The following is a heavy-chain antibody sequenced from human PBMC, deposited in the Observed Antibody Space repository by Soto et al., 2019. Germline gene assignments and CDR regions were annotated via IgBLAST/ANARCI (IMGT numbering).Heavy chain of an antibody. J-gene: IGHJ5*02. CDR1: GYTFTSYA. CDR2: INAGNGNT. CDR3: ARALGIAAAGTNWFDP. Sequence: GASVKVSCKASGYTFTSYAMHWVRQAPGQRLEWMGWINAGNGNTKYSQKFQGRVTITRDTSASTAYMELSSLRSEDTAVYYCARALGIAAAGTNWFDPWGQGTLVTVSS. D-gene: IGHD6-13*01. V-gene: IGHV1-3*01.